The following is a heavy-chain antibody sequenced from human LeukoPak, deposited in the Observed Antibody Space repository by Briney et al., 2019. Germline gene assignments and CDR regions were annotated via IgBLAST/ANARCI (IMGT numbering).Heavy chain of an antibody. J-gene: IGHJ6*03. CDR3: ARKPYHYYYYYYMDV. D-gene: IGHD5-18*01. CDR1: GGSISSSSYY. Sequence: SETLSLTCTVSGGSISSSSYYWGWIRQPPGKGLEWIGSIYYSGSTYYNPSLKSRVTISVDTSKNQFSLKLSSVTAADTAVYYCARKPYHYYYYYYMDVWGKGTTVTVSS. CDR2: IYYSGST. V-gene: IGHV4-39*07.